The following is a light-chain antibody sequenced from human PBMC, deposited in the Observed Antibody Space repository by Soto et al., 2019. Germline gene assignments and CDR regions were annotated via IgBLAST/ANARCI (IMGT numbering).Light chain of an antibody. CDR2: DAS. CDR3: QQYGSSGT. Sequence: EIVMTQSPATLSVSPGERATLSFRASQSVSSHLAWYQQKPGQAPRLLIYDASKRVTGIPARFSGSGSGTDFTLTISSLEPEDFAVYYCQQYGSSGTFGQGTKVDI. V-gene: IGKV3D-15*01. CDR1: QSVSSH. J-gene: IGKJ1*01.